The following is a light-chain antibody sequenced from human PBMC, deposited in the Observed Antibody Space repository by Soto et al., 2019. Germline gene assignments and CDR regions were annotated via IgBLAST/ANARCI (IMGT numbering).Light chain of an antibody. CDR2: INSDGSH. CDR1: SGHSSDA. Sequence: QAVVTQSPSASASLGASVKLTCTLSSGHSSDAIAWHQQRPAKGPRYVMRINSDGSHNKGDGIPDRFSGSRSGAERYLTISSLQSEDEADYYCQTWDNGVWVFGGGTKLTVL. V-gene: IGLV4-69*02. J-gene: IGLJ3*02. CDR3: QTWDNGVWV.